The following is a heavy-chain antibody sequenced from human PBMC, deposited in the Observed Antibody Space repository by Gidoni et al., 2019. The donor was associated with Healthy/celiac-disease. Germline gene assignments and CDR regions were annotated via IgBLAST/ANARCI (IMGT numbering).Heavy chain of an antibody. D-gene: IGHD6-6*01. Sequence: EVQLVESGGGLVQPGGSLGLSCAATGCTFSSYEMNWVRQAPGKGLEWVSYIRSSGSTIYYADSVKGRFTISRDNAKNSLYLQMNSLRAEDTAVYYCARDAVPTLFDYWGQGTLVTVSS. CDR3: ARDAVPTLFDY. CDR2: IRSSGSTI. J-gene: IGHJ4*02. V-gene: IGHV3-48*03. CDR1: GCTFSSYE.